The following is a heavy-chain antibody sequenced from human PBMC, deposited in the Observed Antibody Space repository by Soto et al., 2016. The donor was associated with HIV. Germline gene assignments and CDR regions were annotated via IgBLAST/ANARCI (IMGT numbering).Heavy chain of an antibody. CDR3: ARQWFSENYHWHFDL. V-gene: IGHV3-21*02. Sequence: EVQLMESGGGLVKPGGSLRLSCAASGFIFNNYNMDWIRQAPGKGLEWVSSISGSSNYMHYADSVKGRFTISRDNAKNSLYLQMNTLRAEDTAVYYCARQWFSENYHWHFDLWGRGTLVTVSS. CDR2: ISGSSNYM. D-gene: IGHD1-26*01. CDR1: GFIFNNYN. J-gene: IGHJ2*01.